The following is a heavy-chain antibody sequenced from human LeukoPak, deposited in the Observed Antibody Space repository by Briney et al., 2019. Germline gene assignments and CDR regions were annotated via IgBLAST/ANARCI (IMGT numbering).Heavy chain of an antibody. D-gene: IGHD5-12*01. J-gene: IGHJ4*02. V-gene: IGHV5-51*01. CDR2: IYPGDSDT. Sequence: NRGESLKISCKGSEYSFTNYWIGWVRQMPGKGLEWMGIIYPGDSDTRYSPSFQGQVTISADKSISTAYLQWSSLKASDTAMYYCARSQESVATIDYWGQGTLVTVSS. CDR3: ARSQESVATIDY. CDR1: EYSFTNYW.